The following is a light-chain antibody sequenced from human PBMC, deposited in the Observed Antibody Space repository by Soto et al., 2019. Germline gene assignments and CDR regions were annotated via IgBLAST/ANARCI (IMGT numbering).Light chain of an antibody. J-gene: IGLJ3*02. Sequence: QSVLTQPRSVSGSPGQSVTISCTGTASDVGGYNYVSWYQQHPGKAPKLMIYDVNKWPLGVPDRFSGSKSGNTASLTISGLQADDAADYYGCSYAGSSTFVFGGGTKLTVL. CDR2: DVN. V-gene: IGLV2-11*01. CDR3: CSYAGSSTFV. CDR1: ASDVGGYNY.